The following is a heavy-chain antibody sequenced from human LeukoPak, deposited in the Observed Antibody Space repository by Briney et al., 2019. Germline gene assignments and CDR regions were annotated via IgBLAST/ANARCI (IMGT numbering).Heavy chain of an antibody. J-gene: IGHJ4*02. CDR2: IKHDGSEK. V-gene: IGHV3-7*01. CDR1: GFTFSDYW. CDR3: ARAGDS. Sequence: GGSLRLSCAASGFTFSDYWMSWVRQAPGKGLEWVANIKHDGSEKYYVDSVKGRFTISRDNANNSLYLQMNSLRAEDTAVYSCARAGDSWGQGTLVTVSS.